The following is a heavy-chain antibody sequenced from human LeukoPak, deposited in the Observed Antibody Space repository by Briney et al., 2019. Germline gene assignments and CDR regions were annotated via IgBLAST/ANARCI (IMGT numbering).Heavy chain of an antibody. Sequence: SGPTLLKPTQTLTLTCTFSGFSLSTSGVGVGWIRQPPGKALEWLALIYWDDDKRYSPSLKSRLTITKDTSKNQVVLTMTNMDPVDTATYYCAHSLRITIFGVVEENWLDPWGQGTLVTVSS. V-gene: IGHV2-5*02. D-gene: IGHD3-3*01. CDR1: GFSLSTSGVG. CDR2: IYWDDDK. CDR3: AHSLRITIFGVVEENWLDP. J-gene: IGHJ5*02.